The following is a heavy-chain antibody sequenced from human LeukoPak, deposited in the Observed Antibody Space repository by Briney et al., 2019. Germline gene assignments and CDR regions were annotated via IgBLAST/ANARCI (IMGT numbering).Heavy chain of an antibody. CDR2: IFYSGST. CDR1: GDSISKYY. CDR3: ARVPPGGTSALYFDY. V-gene: IGHV4-59*01. D-gene: IGHD4-23*01. Sequence: RPSETLSLTCTVSGDSISKYYWSWIRRPPGKGLEWIGYIFYSGSTNYNPSLKGRVTISLDTSKNQLSLKLSSVTAADKAVYYCARVPPGGTSALYFDYWGQGTLVTVSS. J-gene: IGHJ4*02.